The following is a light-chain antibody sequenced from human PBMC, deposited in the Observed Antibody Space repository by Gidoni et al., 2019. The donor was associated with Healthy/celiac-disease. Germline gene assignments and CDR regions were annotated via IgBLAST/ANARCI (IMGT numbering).Light chain of an antibody. J-gene: IGKJ1*01. CDR3: HHYDCLLT. Sequence: DIQMTQHPSTLSASVGDSVTITCRASQSIGSWLAWYQQKPGKAPNLLIYKSSNLEDGVPSRFSGSGSGTQFTLSISSLQPDDFATYHCHHYDCLLTFGQGTKVEI. CDR2: KSS. V-gene: IGKV1-5*03. CDR1: QSIGSW.